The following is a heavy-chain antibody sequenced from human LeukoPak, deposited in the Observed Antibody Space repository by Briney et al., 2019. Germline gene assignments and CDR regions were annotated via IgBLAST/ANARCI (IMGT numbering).Heavy chain of an antibody. CDR1: GGSISSYY. V-gene: IGHV4-59*01. J-gene: IGHJ4*02. CDR3: ARAPLGGY. Sequence: SETLSLTCTVSGGSISSYYWSWIRQPPGKGLEWIGYIYYSGSTNYNPSLKSRVTISVDTSKNQFSLKLSSVTAADTAVYYCARAPLGGYWGQGTLVTVSS. CDR2: IYYSGST. D-gene: IGHD3-16*01.